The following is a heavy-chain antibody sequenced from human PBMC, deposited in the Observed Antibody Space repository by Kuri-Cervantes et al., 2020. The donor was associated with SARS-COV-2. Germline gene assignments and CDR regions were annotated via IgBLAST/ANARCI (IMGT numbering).Heavy chain of an antibody. CDR3: ARAGVAGYSSGWNPHYYGMDV. CDR2: IIPIFGTA. Sequence: SVKVSCKASGGTFSSYAISWVRQAPGQGLEWMGGIIPIFGTANYAQKFQGRVTITADESTSTAYVELSSLRSEDTAVYYCARAGVAGYSSGWNPHYYGMDVWGQGTTVTVSS. V-gene: IGHV1-69*13. J-gene: IGHJ6*02. CDR1: GGTFSSYA. D-gene: IGHD6-19*01.